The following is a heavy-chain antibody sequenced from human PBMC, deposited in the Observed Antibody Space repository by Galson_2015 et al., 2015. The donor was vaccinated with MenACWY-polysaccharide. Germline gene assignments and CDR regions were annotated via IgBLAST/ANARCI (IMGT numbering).Heavy chain of an antibody. Sequence: PALVKPTQTLTLTCTFSGFSLTGRGVAVGWIRQPPGKALEGLAVIYWNDGKRYIPSLKSRLTVIKGTSRNQDVPTMTNVDPADTATYYCASTGDQDGYNRGFDFWGQGAQVTVSS. D-gene: IGHD5-24*01. CDR2: IYWNDGK. CDR1: GFSLTGRGVA. V-gene: IGHV2-5*01. J-gene: IGHJ5*01. CDR3: ASTGDQDGYNRGFDF.